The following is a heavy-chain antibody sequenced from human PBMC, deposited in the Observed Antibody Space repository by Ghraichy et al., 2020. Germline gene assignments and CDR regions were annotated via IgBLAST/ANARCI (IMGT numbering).Heavy chain of an antibody. CDR3: MREGSYGRPDY. V-gene: IGHV3-48*01. CDR2: MSSSSSSI. Sequence: GGSLRLSCAASGFIVSTYNMNWVRQAPGKGLECVSYMSSSSSSIHYADSVKGRFTISRDNAKNSLYLQMNSLRAEDTAVYYCMREGSYGRPDYWGQGTLVTVSS. J-gene: IGHJ4*02. CDR1: GFIVSTYN. D-gene: IGHD5-18*01.